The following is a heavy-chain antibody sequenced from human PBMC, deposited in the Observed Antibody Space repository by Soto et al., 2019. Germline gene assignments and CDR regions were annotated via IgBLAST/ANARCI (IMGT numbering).Heavy chain of an antibody. CDR2: ISGSGDGT. J-gene: IGHJ4*02. V-gene: IGHV3-23*01. D-gene: IGHD5-18*01. Sequence: PGGSLRLSCAASGFTFSSFALIWVRQAPGKGLEWVPAISGSGDGTDYADSVKGRFTISRDNSKNTLYLQMNSLRAEDTAVYYCAGPGYSSQDYWGQGALVTVSS. CDR3: AGPGYSSQDY. CDR1: GFTFSSFA.